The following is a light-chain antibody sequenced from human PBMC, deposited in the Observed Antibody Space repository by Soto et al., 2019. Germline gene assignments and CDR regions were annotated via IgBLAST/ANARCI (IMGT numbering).Light chain of an antibody. J-gene: IGKJ3*01. V-gene: IGKV1-39*01. Sequence: DIQMTQSPSSLSASVGDRVTITCRASQNISKYLNWYQRKPGKAPKLLIYAASTLQSGIPSRFSGSESGTEFTLTISSLQPEDFGDYICQQSYKTPFTFGPGTKVEIK. CDR3: QQSYKTPFT. CDR1: QNISKY. CDR2: AAS.